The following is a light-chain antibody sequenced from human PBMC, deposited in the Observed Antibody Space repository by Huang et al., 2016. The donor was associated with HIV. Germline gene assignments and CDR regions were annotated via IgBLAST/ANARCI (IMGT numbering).Light chain of an antibody. J-gene: IGKJ2*01. CDR2: DTS. CDR3: QQPGS. V-gene: IGKV3-11*01. Sequence: EIVLTQSPATLSLSPGERATLSCRASQSVGGYLAWYQQTPGQAPGLLIYDTSTRATVIPARFSGSGSWADFTLAISSLEPEDFAVYYCQQPGSFGQGTKVDIK. CDR1: QSVGGY.